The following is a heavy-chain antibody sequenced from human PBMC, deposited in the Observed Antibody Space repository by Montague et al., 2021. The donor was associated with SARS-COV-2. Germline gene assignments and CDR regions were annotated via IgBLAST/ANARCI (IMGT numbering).Heavy chain of an antibody. J-gene: IGHJ6*02. CDR1: GFTVTSYN. CDR3: ARGGGLRNYGMDA. Sequence: SLRLSCAASGFTVTSYNMSWVRQAPGKGLEWVSAIYDSGSNYYSASVKGRFNISRDNSTNTLYLQMNNMRAEDTAGYYCARGGGLRNYGMDAWGQGTPVTVSS. V-gene: IGHV3-53*01. CDR2: IYDSGSN. D-gene: IGHD5-12*01.